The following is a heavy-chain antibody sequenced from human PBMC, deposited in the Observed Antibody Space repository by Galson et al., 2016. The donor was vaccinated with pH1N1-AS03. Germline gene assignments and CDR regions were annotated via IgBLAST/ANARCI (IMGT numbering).Heavy chain of an antibody. V-gene: IGHV7-4-1*02. J-gene: IGHJ4*02. CDR2: IHTTTGNP. CDR3: TRFANVSPYYFDQ. Sequence: SVKVSCKASGYTFTDYPMNWVRRAPGQGLEWMGWIHTTTGNPTYAQDFTGRFVFSFETSVSTAYLQITGLKAEDTAVYYCTRFANVSPYYFDQWGQGTLITVSS. CDR1: GYTFTDYP. D-gene: IGHD3-16*01.